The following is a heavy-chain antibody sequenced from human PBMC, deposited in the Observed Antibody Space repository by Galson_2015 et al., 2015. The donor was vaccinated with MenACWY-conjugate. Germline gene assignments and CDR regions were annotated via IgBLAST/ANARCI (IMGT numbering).Heavy chain of an antibody. CDR2: IQYDGNDK. J-gene: IGHJ4*02. CDR1: GFTFSDYG. V-gene: IGHV3-30*02. Sequence: SLRLSCAASGFTFSDYGIHWVRQAPGKGLQWVAFIQYDGNDKYYTDSVKGRFTVSRDNSKNTLYLQMNSLISEDTAVYFCAKDSTHYSFDYWGQGTQVIVSS. D-gene: IGHD2/OR15-2a*01. CDR3: AKDSTHYSFDY.